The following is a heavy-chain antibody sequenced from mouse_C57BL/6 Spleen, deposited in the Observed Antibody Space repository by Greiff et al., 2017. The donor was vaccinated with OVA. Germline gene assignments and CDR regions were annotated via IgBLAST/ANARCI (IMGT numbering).Heavy chain of an antibody. CDR2: IYPGSGNT. Sequence: VQLQQSGAELVRPGASVKLSCKASGYTFTDYYINWVKQRPGQGLEWIARIYPGSGNTYYNEKFKGKATLTAEKSSSTAYMQLSSLTSEDSAVYFCARSPDYWGQGTTLTVSS. CDR3: ARSPDY. J-gene: IGHJ2*01. V-gene: IGHV1-76*01. CDR1: GYTFTDYY.